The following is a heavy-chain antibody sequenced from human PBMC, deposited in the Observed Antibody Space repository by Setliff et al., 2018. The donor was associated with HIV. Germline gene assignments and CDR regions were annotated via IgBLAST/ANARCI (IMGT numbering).Heavy chain of an antibody. Sequence: SETLSLTCAVYGGSFSGYYWTWIRQPSGEGLEWIGVVSHSGSANYNPSLMSRVTVSVDTSKNQFSLTMTAATAADAAMYYCARGRIRMSSRPTRVFDVWGQGTRVTVSS. CDR1: GGSFSGYY. CDR2: VSHSGSA. CDR3: ARGRIRMSSRPTRVFDV. V-gene: IGHV4-34*01. J-gene: IGHJ3*01.